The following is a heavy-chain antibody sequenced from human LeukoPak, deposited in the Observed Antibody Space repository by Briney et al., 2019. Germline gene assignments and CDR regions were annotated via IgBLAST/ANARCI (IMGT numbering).Heavy chain of an antibody. J-gene: IGHJ4*02. Sequence: GGSLRLSCAASGFTFSRYAMTWVRQAPGKGLGWVSAISGDGDNTYYADSVKGRFTISRDNSKNTLNLQMNSLSAKDTALYYCAKLIPTVDCSRTSCYGFDYWGQGNLVTVSS. D-gene: IGHD2-2*01. CDR3: AKLIPTVDCSRTSCYGFDY. V-gene: IGHV3-23*01. CDR1: GFTFSRYA. CDR2: ISGDGDNT.